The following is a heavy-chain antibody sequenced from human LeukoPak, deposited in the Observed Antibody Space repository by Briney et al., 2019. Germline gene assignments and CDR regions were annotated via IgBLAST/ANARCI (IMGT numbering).Heavy chain of an antibody. V-gene: IGHV3-48*02. CDR2: ISSGGSTI. J-gene: IGHJ4*02. D-gene: IGHD5-18*01. CDR1: GFILSDYS. Sequence: GGSLRLSCAASGFILSDYSMNWVRQAPGKGLEWVSYISSGGSTIYYADSVRGRFTISRDNAKKSLYLQMNSLRDEDTAVYYCVRGEATAVVPGCDYWGQGILVTVSS. CDR3: VRGEATAVVPGCDY.